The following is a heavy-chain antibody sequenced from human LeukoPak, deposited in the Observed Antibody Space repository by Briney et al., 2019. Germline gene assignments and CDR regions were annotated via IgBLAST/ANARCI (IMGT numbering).Heavy chain of an antibody. CDR1: GYTFTSYY. CDR2: INPNGGST. CDR3: ARGYSGGSCYSGGDY. J-gene: IGHJ4*02. D-gene: IGHD2-15*01. V-gene: IGHV1-46*01. Sequence: ASVKVSCKASGYTFTSYYMRWVRQAPGQGLEWMGIINPNGGSTSYAQKFQGRVTMTRDMSTSTVYMELSSLRSEDTAVYYCARGYSGGSCYSGGDYWGQGTLVTVSS.